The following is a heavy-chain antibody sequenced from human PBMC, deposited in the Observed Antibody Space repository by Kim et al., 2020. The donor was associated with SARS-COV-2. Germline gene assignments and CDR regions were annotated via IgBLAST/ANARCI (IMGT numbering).Heavy chain of an antibody. CDR1: GGSISSYY. Sequence: SETLSLTCTVSGGSISSYYWSWIRQPPGKGLEWIGYIYYSGSTNYNPSLKSRVTISVDTSKNQFSLKLSSVTAADTAVYYCARDNAYGDLDYFDYWGQGT. V-gene: IGHV4-59*01. J-gene: IGHJ4*02. CDR2: IYYSGST. D-gene: IGHD4-17*01. CDR3: ARDNAYGDLDYFDY.